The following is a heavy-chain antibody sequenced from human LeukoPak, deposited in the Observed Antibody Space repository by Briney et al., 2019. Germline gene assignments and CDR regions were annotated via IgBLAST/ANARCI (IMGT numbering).Heavy chain of an antibody. CDR3: ARDRGVVIMSPNDY. D-gene: IGHD3-3*01. CDR1: GFTFSSYG. V-gene: IGHV3-30*19. J-gene: IGHJ4*02. Sequence: GGSLRLSCAASGFTFSSYGMHWVRQAPGKGLEWVAVIWYDGSNKYYADSVKGRFTISRDNSKNTLYLQMNSLRAEDTAVYYCARDRGVVIMSPNDYWGQGTLVTVSS. CDR2: IWYDGSNK.